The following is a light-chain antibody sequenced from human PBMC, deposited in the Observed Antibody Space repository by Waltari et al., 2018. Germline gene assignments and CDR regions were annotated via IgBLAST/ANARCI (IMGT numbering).Light chain of an antibody. CDR3: QQRYIWPPIT. V-gene: IGKV3-11*01. CDR2: DAS. Sequence: DIVLTQSPATLSFSPGERATLSCRASQSVRGYLAWYQQRPGQAPRLLIFDASNRATGILASFSGGGSGTDFTITISSLEPEDFAVYYCQQRYIWPPITFGQGTRLDIK. J-gene: IGKJ5*01. CDR1: QSVRGY.